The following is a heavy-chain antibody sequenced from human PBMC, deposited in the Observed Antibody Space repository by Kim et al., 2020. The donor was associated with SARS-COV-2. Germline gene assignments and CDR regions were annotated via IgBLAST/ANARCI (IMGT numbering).Heavy chain of an antibody. J-gene: IGHJ4*02. CDR2: FGTA. V-gene: IGHV1-69*01. Sequence: FGTANYAQKFQGRDTMTADESTSTAYMELSSLRSEDTAVYYCARGGYVDYWGQGTLVTVSS. CDR3: ARGGYVDY.